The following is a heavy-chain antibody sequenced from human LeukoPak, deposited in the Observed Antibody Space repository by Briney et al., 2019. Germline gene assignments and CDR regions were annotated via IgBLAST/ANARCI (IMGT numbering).Heavy chain of an antibody. CDR3: ARDGIAVAAY. D-gene: IGHD6-19*01. Sequence: PGRSLRLSCAASGFTFSSYAMHWVRQAPGKGLEWVAVISYDGSNKYYADSVKGRFTISRDNSKNTLYLQMNSLRAEDTAVYYCARDGIAVAAYWGQGTLVTVSS. CDR1: GFTFSSYA. V-gene: IGHV3-30-3*01. CDR2: ISYDGSNK. J-gene: IGHJ4*02.